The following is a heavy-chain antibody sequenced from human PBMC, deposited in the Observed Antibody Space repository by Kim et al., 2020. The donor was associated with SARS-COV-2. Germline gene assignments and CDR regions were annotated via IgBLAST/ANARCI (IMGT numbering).Heavy chain of an antibody. Sequence: SETLSLTCTVSGGSISSSTYYWGWIRQPPGKGLEWIGSIYYSGSTYTNPSLKSRVIISIDTSKNQFSLNLSSVTAADTAVYYCAAMVRGAISHIVYWGQGALVTVAS. CDR2: IYYSGST. CDR3: AAMVRGAISHIVY. V-gene: IGHV4-39*01. CDR1: GGSISSSTYY. J-gene: IGHJ4*02. D-gene: IGHD3-10*01.